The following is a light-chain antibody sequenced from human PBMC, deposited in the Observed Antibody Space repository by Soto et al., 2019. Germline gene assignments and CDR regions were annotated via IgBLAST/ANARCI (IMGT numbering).Light chain of an antibody. Sequence: IVITQSPATLSVSPGERDTVSCRASQSVSGKLAWYQQKPGQTPRLLIYGTSTRATGIPARFSGSGSGTEFTLTISSLQSEDFAVYYCQQYDKWPPVTFGGGTKVDIK. V-gene: IGKV3-15*01. CDR1: QSVSGK. CDR2: GTS. J-gene: IGKJ4*01. CDR3: QQYDKWPPVT.